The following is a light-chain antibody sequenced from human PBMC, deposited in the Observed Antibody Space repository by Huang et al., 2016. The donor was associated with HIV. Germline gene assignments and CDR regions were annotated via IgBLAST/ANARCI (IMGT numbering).Light chain of an antibody. V-gene: IGKV1-39*01. J-gene: IGKJ5*01. CDR3: QQSYSTWIT. Sequence: IQMTQSPSSLSASVGDRVTITCRASQSIDGYLNWYQQKPGKAPKLLISSASTLHTGVPPRFSGSGSGTDYTLIIDHLQPDDLATYFCQQSYSTWITFGQGSRLDTK. CDR2: SAS. CDR1: QSIDGY.